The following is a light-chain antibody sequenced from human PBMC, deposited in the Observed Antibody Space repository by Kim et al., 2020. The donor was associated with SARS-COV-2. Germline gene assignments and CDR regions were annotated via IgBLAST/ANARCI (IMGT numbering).Light chain of an antibody. V-gene: IGKV2-30*02. CDR2: KIS. CDR1: DSLIHSDGNTY. Sequence: ASISCTSNDSLIHSDGNTYLNWFQQRPGHSPRRLLFKISNRESGVPRRFTGSGSDTDFTLKIGRVETDDIGIYYCMQGTHWPWTFGRGTKVEIK. CDR3: MQGTHWPWT. J-gene: IGKJ1*01.